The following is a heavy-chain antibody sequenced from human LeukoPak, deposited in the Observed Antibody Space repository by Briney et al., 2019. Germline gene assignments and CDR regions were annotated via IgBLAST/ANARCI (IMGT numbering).Heavy chain of an antibody. V-gene: IGHV1-2*02. CDR1: GYSFSDYW. CDR2: ISPKIGGS. Sequence: ASVKVSCKASGYSFSDYWMRWVRQAPGQGLEWMGWISPKIGGSNHAQKFQGRVTMTRDTSINTVYLELSSLRGDDTAIYYCLRGGLTFGHYWGQGTLVTVSS. J-gene: IGHJ4*02. D-gene: IGHD3/OR15-3a*01. CDR3: LRGGLTFGHY.